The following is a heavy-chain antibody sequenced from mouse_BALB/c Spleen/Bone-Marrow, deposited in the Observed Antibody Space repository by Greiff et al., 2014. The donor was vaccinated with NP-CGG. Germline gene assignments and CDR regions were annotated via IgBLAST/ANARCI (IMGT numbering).Heavy chain of an antibody. Sequence: EVMLVESGGGLVQPGGSRKLSCAASGFTFSDYGMAWVRQAPGKGPEWVAFISNLAYSIYYADTVTGRFTISRESAKNTLYLEMSSLRSEDTAMYYCARDNFYFDYWGQGTTLTVSS. D-gene: IGHD1-3*01. J-gene: IGHJ2*01. CDR1: GFTFSDYG. V-gene: IGHV5-15*02. CDR3: ARDNFYFDY. CDR2: ISNLAYSI.